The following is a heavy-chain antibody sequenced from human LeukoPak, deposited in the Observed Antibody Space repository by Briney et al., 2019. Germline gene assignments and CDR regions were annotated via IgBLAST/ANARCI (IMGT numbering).Heavy chain of an antibody. CDR1: GGSISSNSYY. V-gene: IGHV4-39*01. J-gene: IGHJ4*02. Sequence: SETLSLTCTVSGGSISSNSYYWGWIRQPPGKGLEWIGSIYFSGSPYYNPSLRSRVTMSVDTSKNQFSLKVSSVTAADTAVYYCARWRTAKTAFDYWGQGTLVTVSS. D-gene: IGHD2-21*02. CDR2: IYFSGSP. CDR3: ARWRTAKTAFDY.